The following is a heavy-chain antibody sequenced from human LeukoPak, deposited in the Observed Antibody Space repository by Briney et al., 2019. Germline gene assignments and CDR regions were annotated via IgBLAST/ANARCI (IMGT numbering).Heavy chain of an antibody. CDR3: ARHPFFNPFDY. J-gene: IGHJ4*02. Sequence: SETLSLTCTVSGASISSDYWSWIRQPPGKGLEWIGYIYITGNTNYSPSLKSRVTMSLGTSKNQFSLKLSSVTATDTAVYYCARHPFFNPFDYWGLGTLVTVSS. D-gene: IGHD1-14*01. V-gene: IGHV4-59*08. CDR1: GASISSDY. CDR2: IYITGNT.